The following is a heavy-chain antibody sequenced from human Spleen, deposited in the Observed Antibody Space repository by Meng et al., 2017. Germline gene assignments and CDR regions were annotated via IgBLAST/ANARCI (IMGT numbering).Heavy chain of an antibody. CDR3: ARGPPPRGYSSSWYWGYYYYYGMDV. CDR2: MNPNSGNT. J-gene: IGHJ6*02. V-gene: IGHV1-8*03. Sequence: SVTVSCKPSGYNFPDYYIHWLRQATGQGLEWMGWMNPNSGNTHYAQKLQGRVTITSNTSISTAYMELSSRRSEDTAVYYCARGPPPRGYSSSWYWGYYYYYGMDVWGQGTMVTVSS. CDR1: GYNFPDYY. D-gene: IGHD6-13*01.